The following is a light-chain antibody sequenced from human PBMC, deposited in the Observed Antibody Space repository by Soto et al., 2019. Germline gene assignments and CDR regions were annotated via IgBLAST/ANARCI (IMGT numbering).Light chain of an antibody. Sequence: QSVLTQPASVSGSPGQSITISCTGISSDVGSYEFVSWYQHHPGKAPRLMIYEASKRPSGVSYRFSASKSRDTASLTISGLQAEDEADYYCCSYADSSNYVFGTGTKVTVL. CDR1: SSDVGSYEF. CDR2: EAS. V-gene: IGLV2-23*01. CDR3: CSYADSSNYV. J-gene: IGLJ1*01.